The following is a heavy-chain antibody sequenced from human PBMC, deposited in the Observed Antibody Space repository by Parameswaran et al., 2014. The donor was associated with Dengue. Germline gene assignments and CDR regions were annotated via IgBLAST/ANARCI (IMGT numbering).Heavy chain of an antibody. CDR2: IFSNDVK. D-gene: IGHD4-11*01. Sequence: WIRQPPGKALEWLAHIFSNDVKASSTFLKSRLTISEDTSKSQVVLTMTNMDPVDTATYYCARTLDNYLLDYWGPGTLVTVSS. J-gene: IGHJ4*02. CDR3: ARTLDNYLLDY. V-gene: IGHV2-26*01.